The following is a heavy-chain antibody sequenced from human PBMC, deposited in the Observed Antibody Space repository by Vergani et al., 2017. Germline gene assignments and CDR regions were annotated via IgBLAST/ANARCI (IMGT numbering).Heavy chain of an antibody. D-gene: IGHD6-19*01. V-gene: IGHV4-34*01. CDR2: IRHDGIT. CDR3: ARHSTVEWLVKLGWIDP. J-gene: IGHJ5*02. Sequence: QAQLQQWGAGLLKPSETLSLTCAIYGGSFNDYWWTWIRQPPGKGLEWIGEIRHDGITHYSPSLKSRVTISIDTSTHQFSLNLRSVTAADTAVYYCARHSTVEWLVKLGWIDPWGQGILVTVSS. CDR1: GGSFNDYW.